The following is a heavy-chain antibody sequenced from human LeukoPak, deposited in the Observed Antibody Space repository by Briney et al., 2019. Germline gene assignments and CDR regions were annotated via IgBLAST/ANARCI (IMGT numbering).Heavy chain of an antibody. J-gene: IGHJ4*02. V-gene: IGHV3-66*01. CDR3: IRDFYSNYGVDFDS. Sequence: GGSLRLSCAASGFTVSNNYMTWVRQAPGKGLEWVSLIYSGGSTYYADSMKGRFTISRDNSKNTVYLQMNSLKTEDTAVYFCIRDFYSNYGVDFDSWGQETLVTVSS. CDR1: GFTVSNNY. CDR2: IYSGGST. D-gene: IGHD4-11*01.